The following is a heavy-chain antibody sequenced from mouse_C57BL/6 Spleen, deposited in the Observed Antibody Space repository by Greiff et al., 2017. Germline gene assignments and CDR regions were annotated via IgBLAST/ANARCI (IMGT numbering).Heavy chain of an antibody. V-gene: IGHV7-3*01. CDR1: GFTFTDYY. CDR3: ARGWDGGYFDV. CDR2: IRNKANGYTT. D-gene: IGHD4-1*01. J-gene: IGHJ1*03. Sequence: VMLVESGGGLVQPGGSLSLSCAASGFTFTDYYMSWVRQPPGKALEWLGFIRNKANGYTTEYSASVKGRFTISRDNSQSILYLQMNALRADDSATYYCARGWDGGYFDVWGTGTTVTVSS.